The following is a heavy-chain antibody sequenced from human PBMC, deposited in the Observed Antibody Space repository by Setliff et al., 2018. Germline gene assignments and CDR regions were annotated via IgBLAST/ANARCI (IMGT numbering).Heavy chain of an antibody. V-gene: IGHV4-4*07. CDR1: GNSISSYF. CDR2: FYISGTT. Sequence: SETLSLTCSVSGNSISSYFWTWIRQPAGKGLEWIGRFYISGTTTYNPSLKSRVTMSADTSKNQFSLKLRSVTAADTAVYYCARGGTFRYFDYWGQGTLVTVSS. J-gene: IGHJ4*02. D-gene: IGHD5-12*01. CDR3: ARGGTFRYFDY.